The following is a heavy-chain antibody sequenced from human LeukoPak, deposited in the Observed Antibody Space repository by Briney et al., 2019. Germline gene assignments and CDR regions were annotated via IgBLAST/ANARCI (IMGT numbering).Heavy chain of an antibody. CDR2: ISGSGGST. CDR3: AKDHPYSGSFYDAFDI. D-gene: IGHD1-26*01. V-gene: IGHV3-23*01. J-gene: IGHJ3*02. CDR1: GFTFSSYA. Sequence: GGSLRLSCAASGFTFSSYAMSWVRQAPGKGLEWVSAISGSGGSTYYADSMKGRFTISRDNSKSTLYLQMNSLRAEDTAVYYCAKDHPYSGSFYDAFDIWGQGTMVTVSS.